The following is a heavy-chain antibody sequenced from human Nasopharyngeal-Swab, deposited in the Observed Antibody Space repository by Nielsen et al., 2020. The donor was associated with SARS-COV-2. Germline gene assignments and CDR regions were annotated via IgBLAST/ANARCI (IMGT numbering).Heavy chain of an antibody. Sequence: WIRQPPGKGLEWIGSIYYSGATYYSPSLKSRLTISVDTSQNQFSLTVSSVTASDTAVYYCMRDNYYHYYMDVWGQGTTVTVSS. CDR3: MRDNYYHYYMDV. V-gene: IGHV4-39*01. CDR2: IYYSGAT. D-gene: IGHD2-15*01. J-gene: IGHJ6*03.